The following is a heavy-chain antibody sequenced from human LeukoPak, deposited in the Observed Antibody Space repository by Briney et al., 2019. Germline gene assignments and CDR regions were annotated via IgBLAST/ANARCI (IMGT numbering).Heavy chain of an antibody. Sequence: GSLRLSCAASGFTFSSYGMHWVRQAPGKGLEWVAVIWYDGSNKYYADSVKGRFTISRDNSKNTLYLQMNSLRAEDTAVYYCARPPTVLSAEYFQHWGQGTLVTVSS. CDR2: IWYDGSNK. J-gene: IGHJ1*01. CDR3: ARPPTVLSAEYFQH. CDR1: GFTFSSYG. D-gene: IGHD4-17*01. V-gene: IGHV3-33*01.